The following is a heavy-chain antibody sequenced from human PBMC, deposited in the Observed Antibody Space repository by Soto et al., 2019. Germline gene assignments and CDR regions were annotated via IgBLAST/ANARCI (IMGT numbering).Heavy chain of an antibody. Sequence: EVQLLQSGGGLAQPGGSLRLSCAASGFTLNNYAVAWVRQAPGKGLEWVSTMIGGSHGTAYSDSVRGRFTVSRDNSKNSLYLQMNSLGAEDTAMYYCAKGKSTGDLGWFDPWGQGSLVTVSS. D-gene: IGHD7-27*01. J-gene: IGHJ5*02. CDR2: MIGGSHGT. CDR1: GFTLNNYA. V-gene: IGHV3-23*01. CDR3: AKGKSTGDLGWFDP.